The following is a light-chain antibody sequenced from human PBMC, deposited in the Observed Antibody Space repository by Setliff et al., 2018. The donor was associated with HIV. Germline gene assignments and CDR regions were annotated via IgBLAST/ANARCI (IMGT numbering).Light chain of an antibody. CDR2: ELR. CDR1: TSDVGGYNY. CDR3: SSYAITNSLP. Sequence: QSALTQPASVSGSPGQSITISCTGTTSDVGGYNYVSWYQQHPGKAPKLIIYELRNRPSGVSNRFSGSKSGNTASLTISGLQAEDEADYYCSSYAITNSLPFGTGTKGTVL. J-gene: IGLJ1*01. V-gene: IGLV2-14*01.